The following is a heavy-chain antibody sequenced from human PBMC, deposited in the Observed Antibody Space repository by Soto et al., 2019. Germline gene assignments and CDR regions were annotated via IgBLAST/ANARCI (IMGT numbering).Heavy chain of an antibody. CDR2: INYSGST. Sequence: LQLQESGPGLVKPSETLSLTCTVSGDSISSSTSYWGWIRQPPGKGLEWIGSINYSGSTYYSPSLKSRVTISADTSKNQFSLMLSSVTAADTAVYYCARPVNYYYYYMDVWGKGTMVTLSS. CDR1: GDSISSSTSY. V-gene: IGHV4-39*01. J-gene: IGHJ6*03. CDR3: ARPVNYYYYYMDV.